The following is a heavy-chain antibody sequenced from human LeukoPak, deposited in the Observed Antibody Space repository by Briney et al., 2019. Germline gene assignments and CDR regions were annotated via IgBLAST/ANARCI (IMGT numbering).Heavy chain of an antibody. CDR1: GFTFSSYA. V-gene: IGHV3-23*01. J-gene: IGHJ4*02. CDR2: ISGSGGST. CDR3: AKCPLNPYCSSTSCYCYVDY. Sequence: PGGSLTLSCTASGFTFSSYAMNWVRQAPGQGQELVSAISGSGGSTYYADSVKGRFTITRDNSKNTLCLRMNSLRAEDTAVYYCAKCPLNPYCSSTSCYCYVDYWGQGTLVTVSS. D-gene: IGHD2-2*01.